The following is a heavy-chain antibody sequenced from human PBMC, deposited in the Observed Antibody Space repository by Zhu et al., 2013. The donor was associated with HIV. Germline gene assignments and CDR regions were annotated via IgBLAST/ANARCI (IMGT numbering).Heavy chain of an antibody. Sequence: QVRLLQSGAEFEKPGASVTVSCQTFGYTFTGHYIHWIRLTPAKHFEWMGWINPKTAVTNFVNKFRNRITLSLDTSIATAFLTLTSLTSDDSATYFCVRDARTSYWYENDNFFDYWGPGTVVVVSS. V-gene: IGHV1-2*07. CDR3: VRDARTSYWYENDNFFDY. CDR2: INPKTAVT. D-gene: IGHD3-10*01. CDR1: GYTFTGHY. J-gene: IGHJ4*02.